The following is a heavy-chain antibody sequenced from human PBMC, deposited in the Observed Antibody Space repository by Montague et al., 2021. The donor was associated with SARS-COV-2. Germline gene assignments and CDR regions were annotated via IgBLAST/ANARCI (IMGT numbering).Heavy chain of an antibody. CDR2: ISSSSSYI. Sequence: SLRLSCAASGFTFSSYSMSWVRQAPGKGLEWVSSISSSSSYIYYADSVKGRFTISRDNAKNSLYLQMNSLRAEDTAVYYCARVGGSGWYVDYWGQGTLVTVSS. V-gene: IGHV3-21*01. CDR1: GFTFSSYS. J-gene: IGHJ4*02. D-gene: IGHD6-19*01. CDR3: ARVGGSGWYVDY.